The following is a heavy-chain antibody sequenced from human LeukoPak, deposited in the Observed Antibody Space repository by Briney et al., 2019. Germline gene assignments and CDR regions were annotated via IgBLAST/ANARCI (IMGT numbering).Heavy chain of an antibody. CDR1: GFTFSDYA. CDR2: ISGGHTS. D-gene: IGHD3-9*01. Sequence: GGSLRLSCAASGFTFSDYAMSWVRQAPGKGLEWVSGISGGHTSFYADSVKGRFTISRDNAKNSLYLQMNSLRAEDTAVYYCATEPNPYYDILTGRGAFDIWGQGTMVTVSS. V-gene: IGHV3-69-1*01. J-gene: IGHJ3*02. CDR3: ATEPNPYYDILTGRGAFDI.